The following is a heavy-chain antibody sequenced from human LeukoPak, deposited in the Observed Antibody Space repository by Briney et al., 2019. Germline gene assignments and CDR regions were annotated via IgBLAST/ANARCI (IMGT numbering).Heavy chain of an antibody. CDR3: ARDSYGGNWSLGY. J-gene: IGHJ4*02. Sequence: ASVKVSCTASGFTFTGYYIHWVRQAPGQGREWMGWVNPNSGGTNYAQMFQGRVTMTRDTSINTAYMELSGLRSDDTAVYYCARDSYGGNWSLGYWGQGTLVTVSS. V-gene: IGHV1-2*02. CDR1: GFTFTGYY. D-gene: IGHD4-23*01. CDR2: VNPNSGGT.